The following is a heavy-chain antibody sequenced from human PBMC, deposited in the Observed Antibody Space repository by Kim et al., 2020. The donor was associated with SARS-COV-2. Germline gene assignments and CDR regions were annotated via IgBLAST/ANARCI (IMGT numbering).Heavy chain of an antibody. CDR1: GYSFTSYW. V-gene: IGHV5-10-1*01. D-gene: IGHD4-17*01. Sequence: GESLKISCKGSGYSFTSYWISWVRQMPGKGLEWMGRLDPGDSYTNYSPSYQGHVTISADKSISTAYLQWSSLKASDTAMYYCARLGGAPFWYFGLWGRGTLVTVST. J-gene: IGHJ2*01. CDR3: ARLGGAPFWYFGL. CDR2: LDPGDSYT.